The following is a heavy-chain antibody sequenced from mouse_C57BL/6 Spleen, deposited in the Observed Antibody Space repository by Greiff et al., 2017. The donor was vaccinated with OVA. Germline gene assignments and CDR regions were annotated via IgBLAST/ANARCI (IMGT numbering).Heavy chain of an antibody. CDR3: ARYYYGSSYYFDY. J-gene: IGHJ2*01. CDR1: GFTFSDYY. D-gene: IGHD1-1*01. Sequence: EVMLVESAGGLVQPGSSMKLSCTASGFTFSDYYMAWVRQVPEKGLEWVANINYDGSSTYYLDSLKSRFIISRDNAKNILYLQMSSLKSEDTATYYCARYYYGSSYYFDYWGQGTTLTVSS. CDR2: INYDGSST. V-gene: IGHV5-16*01.